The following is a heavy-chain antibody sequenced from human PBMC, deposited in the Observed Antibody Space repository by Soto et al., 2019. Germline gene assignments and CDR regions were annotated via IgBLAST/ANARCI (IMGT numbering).Heavy chain of an antibody. CDR1: GGSFSSYA. J-gene: IGHJ4*02. Sequence: QVQLVQSGAEVQRPGSSVKVSCKASGGSFSSYAISWVRQPPGQGREWMGGINPIFGTPHYAQKFQSRVTITADEFTSTAYMELTRLSSDDPAFYFCAREGRHFVYCGQGTLVTVSS. CDR2: INPIFGTP. V-gene: IGHV1-69*01. CDR3: AREGRHFVY.